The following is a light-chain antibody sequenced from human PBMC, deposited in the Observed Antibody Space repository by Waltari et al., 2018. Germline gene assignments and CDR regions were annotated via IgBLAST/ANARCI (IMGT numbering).Light chain of an antibody. Sequence: QSALTQPASVSGSPGQSITISCPGTSSDVGSYNLVSWYQHHPGKVPKLMIFEVTKRPSGVSNRFSGSKSGNTASLTISGLQAEDEADYYCCSYAGSSTHVVFGGGTKLTVL. CDR1: SSDVGSYNL. CDR3: CSYAGSSTHVV. V-gene: IGLV2-23*02. CDR2: EVT. J-gene: IGLJ2*01.